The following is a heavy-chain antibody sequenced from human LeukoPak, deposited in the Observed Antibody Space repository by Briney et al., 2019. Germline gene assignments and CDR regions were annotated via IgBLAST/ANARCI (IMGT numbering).Heavy chain of an antibody. CDR3: ASGELRYFDWLPRENWFDP. CDR2: IYTSGST. CDR1: GGSISSGSYY. Sequence: ASQTLSLTCTVSGGSISSGSYYWSWIRQPAGKGLEWIGRIYTSGSTNYNPSLKSRVTISVDTSKNQFSLKLSSVTAADTAAYYCASGELRYFDWLPRENWFDPWGQGTLVTVSS. D-gene: IGHD3-9*01. V-gene: IGHV4-61*02. J-gene: IGHJ5*02.